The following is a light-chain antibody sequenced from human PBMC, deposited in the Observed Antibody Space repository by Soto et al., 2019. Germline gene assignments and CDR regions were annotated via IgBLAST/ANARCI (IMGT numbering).Light chain of an antibody. CDR2: GAS. Sequence: EIVMTQSPATLSVSPGERATLSCRASQSISRNLAWYQQKPGQAPRLLIYGASTRATGIPARFSGSRSGTDFTLTISSLQSEDFALYYCQQYNNWPALTFGGGTKVEIK. V-gene: IGKV3D-15*01. J-gene: IGKJ4*01. CDR1: QSISRN. CDR3: QQYNNWPALT.